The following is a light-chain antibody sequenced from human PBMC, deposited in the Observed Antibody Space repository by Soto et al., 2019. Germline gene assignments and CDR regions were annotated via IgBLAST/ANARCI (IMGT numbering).Light chain of an antibody. CDR2: DVN. J-gene: IGLJ3*02. CDR3: CSYAGTYTWV. Sequence: QSALTQPRSVSGSPGQSVTISCTGTSSDVGDYNYVSWYQQNPGKAPKLMIYDVNKRPSGVPDRFSGSKSGNTASLTISGLQAEDEADYYCCSYAGTYTWVFGGGTKLTVL. V-gene: IGLV2-11*01. CDR1: SSDVGDYNY.